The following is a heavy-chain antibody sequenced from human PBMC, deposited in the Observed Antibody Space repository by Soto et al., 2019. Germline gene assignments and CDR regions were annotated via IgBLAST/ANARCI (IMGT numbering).Heavy chain of an antibody. CDR2: INHSGST. Sequence: SETLSLTCAVYVESFSGYYWIWIRQPPGKGLEWIGEINHSGSTNYNPSLKSRVTMSVDTSKNQFSLKLSSVTAADTAMYYCAGNIVATISSFDYWGQGTLVTVSS. J-gene: IGHJ4*02. CDR1: VESFSGYY. CDR3: AGNIVATISSFDY. V-gene: IGHV4-34*01. D-gene: IGHD5-12*01.